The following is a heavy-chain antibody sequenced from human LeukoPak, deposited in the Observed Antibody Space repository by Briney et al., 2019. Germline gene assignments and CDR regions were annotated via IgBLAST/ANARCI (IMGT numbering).Heavy chain of an antibody. J-gene: IGHJ4*02. Sequence: PGRSLRLSCAASGFTFSSYGMHWVRQAPGKGLEWVAVISYDGSNKYYADSVKGRFTISRDNSKNTLYLQMNSLRAEDTAVYYCAKDRVRTYYYDSGGYPFDYWGQGTLVTVSS. CDR2: ISYDGSNK. CDR3: AKDRVRTYYYDSGGYPFDY. V-gene: IGHV3-30*18. CDR1: GFTFSSYG. D-gene: IGHD3-22*01.